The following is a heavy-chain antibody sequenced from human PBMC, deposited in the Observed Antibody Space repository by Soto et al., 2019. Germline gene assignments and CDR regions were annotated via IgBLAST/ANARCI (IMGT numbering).Heavy chain of an antibody. CDR3: ARDPQDDPNYYYYYGMDV. CDR1: GFTFSSYS. J-gene: IGHJ6*02. CDR2: ISSSSSTI. Sequence: EVPLVESGGGLVQPGGSLSLSCAASGFTFSSYSMNWVRQAPAKGLEWVSYISSSSSTIYYADSVKGRFTISRDNAKNSLYLQMNSLRDEDTAVYYCARDPQDDPNYYYYYGMDVWGQGTTFAVSS. D-gene: IGHD3-3*01. V-gene: IGHV3-48*02.